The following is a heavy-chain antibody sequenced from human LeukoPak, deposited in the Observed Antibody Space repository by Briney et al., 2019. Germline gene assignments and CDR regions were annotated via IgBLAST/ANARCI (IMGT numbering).Heavy chain of an antibody. CDR2: MNPNSGNT. D-gene: IGHD3-10*01. CDR1: GYTFTSYD. Sequence: ASVKVSCKASGYTFTSYDINWVRQATGQGLEWMGWMNPNSGNTGYAQKFQGRVTITRDTSASTAYMELSSLRSEDTAVYYCATFGSGSYRAFDIWGQGTMVTVSS. J-gene: IGHJ3*02. CDR3: ATFGSGSYRAFDI. V-gene: IGHV1-8*01.